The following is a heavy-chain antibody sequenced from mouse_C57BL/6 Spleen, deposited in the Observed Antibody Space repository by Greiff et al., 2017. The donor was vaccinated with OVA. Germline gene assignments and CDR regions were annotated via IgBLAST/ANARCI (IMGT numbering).Heavy chain of an antibody. CDR2: INPNNGGT. J-gene: IGHJ1*03. CDR3: ARPTVVATPYWYFDV. CDR1: GYTFTDYY. D-gene: IGHD1-1*01. V-gene: IGHV1-26*01. Sequence: EVQLQQSGPELVKPGASVKISCKASGYTFTDYYMNWVKQSHGKSLEWIGDINPNNGGTSYNQKFKGKATLTVDKSSSTAYMELRSLTSDDSAVYYGARPTVVATPYWYFDVWGTGTTVTVSS.